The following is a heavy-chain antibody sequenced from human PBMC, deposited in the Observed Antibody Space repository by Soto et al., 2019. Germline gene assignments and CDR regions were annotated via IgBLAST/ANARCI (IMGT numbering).Heavy chain of an antibody. J-gene: IGHJ6*03. D-gene: IGHD2-2*01. CDR3: TTEYQLLLLSGDYYYYYMDV. V-gene: IGHV3-15*01. CDR2: IKSKTDGGTT. CDR1: GFTFSNAW. Sequence: GGSLRLSCAASGFTFSNAWMSWVRQAPGKGLEWVGRIKSKTDGGTTDYADPVKGRLTISRDDSKNTLYLQMNSLKTEDTAVYYCTTEYQLLLLSGDYYYYYMDVWGKGTTVTVSS.